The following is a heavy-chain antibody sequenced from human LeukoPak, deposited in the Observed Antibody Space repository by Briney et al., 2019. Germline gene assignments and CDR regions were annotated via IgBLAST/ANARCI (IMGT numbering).Heavy chain of an antibody. CDR1: GGSLISGDFF. CDR3: AREGCSRASCYSWDYYYYYVDV. D-gene: IGHD2-2*01. CDR2: SFYSGTT. V-gene: IGHV4-30-4*02. Sequence: SETLSLTCTVSGGSLISGDFFWTWVRQPPGEGLEWIGYSFYSGTTSYNLSRKSRVTISVDTSKNQCSLKLNSVTAADTAVYYCAREGCSRASCYSWDYYYYYVDVWGKGTTVTVSS. J-gene: IGHJ6*03.